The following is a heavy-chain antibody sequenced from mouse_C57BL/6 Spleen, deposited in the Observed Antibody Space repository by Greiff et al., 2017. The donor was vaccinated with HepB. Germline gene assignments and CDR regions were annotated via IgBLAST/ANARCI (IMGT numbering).Heavy chain of an antibody. D-gene: IGHD2-1*01. Sequence: EVKVEESGPGLVKPSQSLSLTCSVTGYSITSGYYWNWIRQFPGNKLEWMGYISYDGSNNYNPSLKNRISITRDTSKNQFFLKLNSVTTEDTATYYCARADLLWYPYWYFDVWGTGTTVTVSS. CDR1: GYSITSGYY. CDR2: ISYDGSN. V-gene: IGHV3-6*01. CDR3: ARADLLWYPYWYFDV. J-gene: IGHJ1*03.